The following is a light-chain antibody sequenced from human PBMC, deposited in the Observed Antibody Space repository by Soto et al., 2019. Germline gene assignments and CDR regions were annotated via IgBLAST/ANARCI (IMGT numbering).Light chain of an antibody. V-gene: IGKV3-15*01. CDR2: GTS. CDR3: QQYSKWPIT. CDR1: QSVNSN. Sequence: EMVTTQSPAILSVPPGQGATLSCRASQSVNSNYLAWYQQHPGQPPRLLIYGTSTRATGIPARFSGSGSGTEFSLTISSLQSEDFAVYYCQQYSKWPITFGQGTRLEIK. J-gene: IGKJ5*01.